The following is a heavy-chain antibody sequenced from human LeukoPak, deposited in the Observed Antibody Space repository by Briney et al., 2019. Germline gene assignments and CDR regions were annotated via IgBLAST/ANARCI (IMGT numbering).Heavy chain of an antibody. CDR1: GFTSSSYA. J-gene: IGHJ4*02. CDR2: ISGSGGGT. Sequence: GGSLRLSCAASGFTSSSYAMSWVRQAPGKGLEWVSAISGSGGGTYYADSVKGRFTISRDNSKNTLYLQMNSLRAEDTAVYYCAKDTVSPRYSSGSPFDYWGQGTLVTVSS. CDR3: AKDTVSPRYSSGSPFDY. V-gene: IGHV3-23*01. D-gene: IGHD6-19*01.